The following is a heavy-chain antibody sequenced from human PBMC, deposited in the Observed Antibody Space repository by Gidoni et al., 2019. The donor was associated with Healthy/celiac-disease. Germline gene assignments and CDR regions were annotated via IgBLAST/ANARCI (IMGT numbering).Heavy chain of an antibody. Sequence: QVQLVESGGGLVKPGGSLRLSCAASGFTFSDYYLRWIRQAPRKGLGGVAYSSSSSSYTNYADSVKGRFTISRDNAKNALYLQMNSLRAEDTAVYYCARERIAARLGDAFDIWGQGTMVTVSS. CDR2: SSSSSSYT. CDR1: GFTFSDYY. CDR3: ARERIAARLGDAFDI. V-gene: IGHV3-11*06. J-gene: IGHJ3*02. D-gene: IGHD6-6*01.